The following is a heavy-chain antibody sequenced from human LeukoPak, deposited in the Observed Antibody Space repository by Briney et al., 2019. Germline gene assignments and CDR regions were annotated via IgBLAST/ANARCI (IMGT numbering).Heavy chain of an antibody. Sequence: ASVKVSCKVSGKSLSELSMHWVRQAPGKGLEWMGGLDPEDGEKIYAQKSQGRVTMTEDTSTDTAYMELGSLRSEDTAVYYCAAPSGSFLAFYYGMDVWGQGTTVTVSS. CDR1: GKSLSELS. CDR2: LDPEDGEK. CDR3: AAPSGSFLAFYYGMDV. V-gene: IGHV1-24*01. J-gene: IGHJ6*02. D-gene: IGHD1-26*01.